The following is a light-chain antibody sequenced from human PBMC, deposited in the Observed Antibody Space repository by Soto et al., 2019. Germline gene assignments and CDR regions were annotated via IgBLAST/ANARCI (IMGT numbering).Light chain of an antibody. CDR1: SSNIGAGYD. V-gene: IGLV1-40*01. Sequence: QSVLTQPPSVSGAPGQGVTISCTGSSSNIGAGYDVHWYRHLPGKVHKLLIHRSTLRASGVPNRFSASKSGTSASLAITGLRGEDEGEYFCPAYSNPPLVPWVFGGGTKLTVL. CDR3: PAYSNPPLVPWV. CDR2: RST. J-gene: IGLJ3*02.